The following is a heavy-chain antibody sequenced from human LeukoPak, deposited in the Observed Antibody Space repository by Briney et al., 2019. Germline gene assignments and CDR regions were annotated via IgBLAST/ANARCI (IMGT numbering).Heavy chain of an antibody. V-gene: IGHV3-72*01. CDR3: ARGSSVAGRGFDY. J-gene: IGHJ4*02. Sequence: PGGSLRLSCAASGITVSDYYIDWVRQAPGKGLEWVGRTRNKANSYTTEYAAAVKGRFTISRDDSKNSLYLQMNSLQTEDTAVYYCARGSSVAGRGFDYWGQGTLATVSS. CDR2: TRNKANSYTT. CDR1: GITVSDYY. D-gene: IGHD6-19*01.